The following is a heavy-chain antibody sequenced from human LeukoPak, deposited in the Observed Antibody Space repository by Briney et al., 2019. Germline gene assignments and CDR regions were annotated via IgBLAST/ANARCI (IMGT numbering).Heavy chain of an antibody. CDR1: GGSISSGGYY. Sequence: PSQTLSLTCTVSGGSISSGGYYWSRIRQHPGKGLEWIGYMYYSGSTYYNTALKSRVTISVDTSKNQFSLRLSSVTAADTAVYYCARDSIDVTAGVYYYMDVWGKGTTVTVSS. D-gene: IGHD1-20*01. V-gene: IGHV4-31*03. CDR2: MYYSGST. CDR3: ARDSIDVTAGVYYYMDV. J-gene: IGHJ6*03.